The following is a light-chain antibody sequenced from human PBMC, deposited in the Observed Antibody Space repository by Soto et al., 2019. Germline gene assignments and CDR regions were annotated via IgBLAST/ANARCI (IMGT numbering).Light chain of an antibody. CDR2: DAS. CDR3: QQGYSNPWT. J-gene: IGKJ1*01. Sequence: IQMTQSPSTPSASAGDRVTITCLASQSISSWLAWYQQKPGKAPKLLIYDASSLQSGVPSRFSGRGSGTDFTLTVESLQPEDFATYYCQQGYSNPWTFGQGTKVDI. CDR1: QSISSW. V-gene: IGKV1-5*01.